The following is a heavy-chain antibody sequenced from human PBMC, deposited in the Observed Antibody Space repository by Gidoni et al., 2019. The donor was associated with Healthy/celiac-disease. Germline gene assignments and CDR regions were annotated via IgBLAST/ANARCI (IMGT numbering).Heavy chain of an antibody. CDR3: ARDPQEQWPQRYDP. Sequence: EVQLVESGGGLVKPGGSLRPSCAASGFTFSSYSMNWVRQAPGKGLEWVSSISSSSSYIYYADSVKGRFTISRDNAKNSLYLQMNSLRAEDTAVYYCARDPQEQWPQRYDPWGQGTLVTVSS. CDR1: GFTFSSYS. D-gene: IGHD6-19*01. J-gene: IGHJ5*02. CDR2: ISSSSSYI. V-gene: IGHV3-21*01.